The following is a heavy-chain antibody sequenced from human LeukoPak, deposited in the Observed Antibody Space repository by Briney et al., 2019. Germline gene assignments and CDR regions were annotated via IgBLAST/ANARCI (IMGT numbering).Heavy chain of an antibody. Sequence: SETLSLTCTDSGVSVISSYWSWVRQPPGKGLEYIGFIHHSGDTKYNPSLKSRVTMSVDTSKSQFSLRLSSVTAADSAMYYCARHNGVSYLDYWAQGTLVTVSS. CDR3: ARHNGVSYLDY. CDR1: GVSVISSY. CDR2: IHHSGDT. D-gene: IGHD2-8*01. V-gene: IGHV4-59*02. J-gene: IGHJ4*02.